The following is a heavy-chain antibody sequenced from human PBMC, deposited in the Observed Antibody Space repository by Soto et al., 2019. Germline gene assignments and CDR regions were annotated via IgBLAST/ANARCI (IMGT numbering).Heavy chain of an antibody. D-gene: IGHD4-17*01. Sequence: SETLSLTCTVSGGSISSSSYYWGWIRQPPGKGLEWIGSIYYSGSTYYNPSLKSRVTISVDTSKNQFSLKLSSVTAADTAVYYCMAASLTTGKDYYYYGMDVWGQGTTVTVSS. CDR2: IYYSGST. J-gene: IGHJ6*02. V-gene: IGHV4-39*01. CDR1: GGSISSSSYY. CDR3: MAASLTTGKDYYYYGMDV.